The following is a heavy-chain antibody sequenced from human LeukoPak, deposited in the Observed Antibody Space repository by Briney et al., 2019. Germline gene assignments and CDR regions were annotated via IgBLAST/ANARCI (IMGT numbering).Heavy chain of an antibody. CDR1: GGSISPYY. Sequence: SETLSLTCSVSGGSISPYYWSWIRQPPGKGLEWIAYIHYSGGTNYNPYLKTRVTESVDTSKNQFSLRLTSVTAADTAVYYCARERRGIRGAFDIWGRGTMVTVSS. D-gene: IGHD3-10*01. CDR3: ARERRGIRGAFDI. J-gene: IGHJ3*02. V-gene: IGHV4-59*08. CDR2: IHYSGGT.